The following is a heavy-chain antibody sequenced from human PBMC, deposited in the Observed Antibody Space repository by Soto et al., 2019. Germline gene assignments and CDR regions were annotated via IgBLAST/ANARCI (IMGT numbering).Heavy chain of an antibody. Sequence: QVQLVQSGAEVKKPGSSVKVSCKASGGTFSSNAISWVRQAPGQGLEWMGGIIPIYASPNYAQNFQGRVTVTADKDTSTAYLELSRLKCADAAIYYCAVTVTGARSSLAHWGRGTLVIVSS. V-gene: IGHV1-69*06. J-gene: IGHJ4*02. CDR1: GGTFSSNA. CDR2: IIPIYASP. D-gene: IGHD6-19*01. CDR3: AVTVTGARSSLAH.